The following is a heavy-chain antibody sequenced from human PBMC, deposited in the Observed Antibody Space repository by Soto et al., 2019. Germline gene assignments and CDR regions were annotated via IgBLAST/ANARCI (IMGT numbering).Heavy chain of an antibody. CDR3: ARHGSY. Sequence: PSETLSLTCNVSGVSISDTSYYWGSIRQPPGKGLEWIGTIYFSGTTFYNPSLKSRLTISVDTPKNQFSLRLRSVTAADTAVYYCARHGSYWGQGTLVTVSS. CDR2: IYFSGTT. CDR1: GVSISDTSYY. J-gene: IGHJ4*02. V-gene: IGHV4-39*01.